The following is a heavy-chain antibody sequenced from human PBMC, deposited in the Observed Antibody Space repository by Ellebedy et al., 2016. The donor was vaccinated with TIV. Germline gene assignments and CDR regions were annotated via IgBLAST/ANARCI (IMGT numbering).Heavy chain of an antibody. CDR1: GFTFSDYV. D-gene: IGHD1-1*01. J-gene: IGHJ4*01. V-gene: IGHV3-23*01. Sequence: GESLEISCAASGFTFSDYVMAWVRQVPGKGLEWVSAVSERDGRTFYADSVKGRFSISRENFKNTLFLQMHSLAAGDTAVYYCTKRADNWGFFDYWGHGTLVTVSS. CDR3: TKRADNWGFFDY. CDR2: VSERDGRT.